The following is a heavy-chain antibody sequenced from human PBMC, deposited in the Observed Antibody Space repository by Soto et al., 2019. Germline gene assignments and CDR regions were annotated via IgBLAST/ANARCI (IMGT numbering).Heavy chain of an antibody. D-gene: IGHD3-10*01. CDR2: ISSSSSTI. Sequence: PGGSLRLSCAASGFTFSSYSMNWVRQAPGKGLEWVSYISSSSSTIYYADSVKGRFTISRDNAKNSLYLQMNSLRAEDTAVYYCAKVGPYDSGRYMFRYNWFGPWGPGTLVTISS. CDR1: GFTFSSYS. CDR3: AKVGPYDSGRYMFRYNWFGP. V-gene: IGHV3-48*01. J-gene: IGHJ5*02.